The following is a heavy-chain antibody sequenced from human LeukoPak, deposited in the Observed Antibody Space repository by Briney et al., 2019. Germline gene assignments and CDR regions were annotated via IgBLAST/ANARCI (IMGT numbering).Heavy chain of an antibody. V-gene: IGHV4-59*01. Sequence: PSETLSLTCSVSGGSIGNDYWSWIRQSPGKGLEWIGYLYYSGSTNYNPSLKSRVTISVDTSKNQFSLKLSSVTAADTAVYYCAGLHPDYFDYWGQGTLVTVSS. CDR1: GGSIGNDY. CDR3: AGLHPDYFDY. CDR2: LYYSGST. J-gene: IGHJ4*02.